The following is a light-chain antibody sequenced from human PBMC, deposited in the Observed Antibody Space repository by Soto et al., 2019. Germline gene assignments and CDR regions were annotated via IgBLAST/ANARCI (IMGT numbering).Light chain of an antibody. V-gene: IGKV3D-20*02. Sequence: EIVLTQSPVTLSLSPGERATLSCRASQSVSSSYLAWYQQKPGQAPRLLIYGASSRATGIPARFSGSGSGTDFTLTISSLEPEDFSVYYCQQRYNWPVTFGQGTRLEIK. CDR2: GAS. CDR1: QSVSSSY. J-gene: IGKJ5*01. CDR3: QQRYNWPVT.